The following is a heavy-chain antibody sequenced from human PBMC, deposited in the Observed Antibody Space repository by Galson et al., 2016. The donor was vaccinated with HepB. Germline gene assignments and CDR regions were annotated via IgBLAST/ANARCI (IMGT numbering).Heavy chain of an antibody. CDR2: ISSDGSST. CDR1: GFTFSSYW. V-gene: IGHV3-74*01. J-gene: IGHJ5*02. Sequence: SLRLSCAASGFTFSSYWMHWLRQAPGKGLVWVSRISSDGSSTSYADSVKGRFTISRDNAKNTLYLQMNSPRAEDTAVYYCARDLMSPYNWFDPWGQGALVTVSS. CDR3: ARDLMSPYNWFDP.